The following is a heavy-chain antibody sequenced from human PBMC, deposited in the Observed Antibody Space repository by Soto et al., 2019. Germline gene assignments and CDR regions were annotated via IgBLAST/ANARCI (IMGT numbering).Heavy chain of an antibody. D-gene: IGHD5-18*01. CDR1: GFTVSNAW. CDR3: TSYSSGASEY. CDR2: IKSKTDGGTT. J-gene: IGHJ4*02. V-gene: IGHV3-15*01. Sequence: EVQLVESGGGLVKPGGSLRLSCAASGFTVSNAWMSWVRQAPGKGLEWVGRIKSKTDGGTTEYDAPVKGRFTISRDDSKNTLYLQMNSLTTADTAVYYCTSYSSGASEYWGQGTLVTVSS.